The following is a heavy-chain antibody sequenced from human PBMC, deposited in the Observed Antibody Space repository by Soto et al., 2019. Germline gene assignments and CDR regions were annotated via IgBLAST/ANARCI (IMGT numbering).Heavy chain of an antibody. CDR2: ISACNGNT. J-gene: IGHJ4*02. CDR3: ARRDSSGWYGIDY. Sequence: ASVKVSCKASGYTFTSYGISWVRQAPGQGLEWMGWISACNGNTNYAQKLQGRVNMTTDTSTSTAYMELRSLRSDDPAVYYCARRDSSGWYGIDYWGQGTLVTVSS. D-gene: IGHD6-19*01. CDR1: GYTFTSYG. V-gene: IGHV1-18*01.